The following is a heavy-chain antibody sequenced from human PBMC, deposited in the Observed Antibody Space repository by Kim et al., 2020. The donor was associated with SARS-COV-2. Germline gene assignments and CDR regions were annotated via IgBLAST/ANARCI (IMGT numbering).Heavy chain of an antibody. J-gene: IGHJ4*02. CDR2: IYYSGST. CDR1: GGSISSYY. V-gene: IGHV4-59*13. CDR3: ARDTGGGWFGELLGYFDY. Sequence: SETLSLTCTVSGGSISSYYWSWIRQPPGKGLEWIGYIYYSGSTNYNPSLKSRVTISVDTSKNQFSLKLSSVTAADTAVYYCARDTGGGWFGELLGYFDYWGQGTLVTVSS. D-gene: IGHD3-10*01.